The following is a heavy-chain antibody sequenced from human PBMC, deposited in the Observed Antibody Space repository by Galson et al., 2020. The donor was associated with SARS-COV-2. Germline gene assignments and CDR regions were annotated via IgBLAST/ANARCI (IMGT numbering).Heavy chain of an antibody. CDR3: ARAPHCSGSSCYGGGHAFDI. J-gene: IGHJ3*02. CDR2: GYRDGST. D-gene: IGHD2-2*01. CDR1: GYSISSGFH. Sequence: ASETLSLTCTVSGYSISSGFHWAWIRQPPGRGLECIGSGYRDGSTYYNPSLNSRVTISVDTSKNQFSLKLSSVTAADTAVYYCARAPHCSGSSCYGGGHAFDIWGQGTMVTVSS. V-gene: IGHV4-38-2*02.